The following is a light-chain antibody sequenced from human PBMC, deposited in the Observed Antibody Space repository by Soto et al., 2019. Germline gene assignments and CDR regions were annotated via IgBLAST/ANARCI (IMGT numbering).Light chain of an antibody. CDR1: ISEIGGYNF. Sequence: QSALTQPASVSGSPGQSITISCTGTISEIGGYNFISWYQHHPGKAPKLVIYDVNNRPSGISYRFSGSKSGNTASLTISGLQAEDEADYYCASYTRTTTLVFGGGTNLTVL. V-gene: IGLV2-14*01. CDR2: DVN. J-gene: IGLJ2*01. CDR3: ASYTRTTTLV.